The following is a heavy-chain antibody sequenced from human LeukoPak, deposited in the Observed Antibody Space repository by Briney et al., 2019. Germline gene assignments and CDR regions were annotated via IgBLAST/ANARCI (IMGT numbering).Heavy chain of an antibody. CDR3: ARLLAAAGIDY. J-gene: IGHJ4*02. CDR1: GGSISSYY. V-gene: IGHV4-59*08. D-gene: IGHD6-13*01. CDR2: IYYSGST. Sequence: SETLSLTCTVSGGSISSYYWSWIRQPPGKGLEWIGYIYYSGSTYYNPSLKSRVTISVDTSKNQFSLKLSSVTAADTAVYYCARLLAAAGIDYWGQGTLVTVSS.